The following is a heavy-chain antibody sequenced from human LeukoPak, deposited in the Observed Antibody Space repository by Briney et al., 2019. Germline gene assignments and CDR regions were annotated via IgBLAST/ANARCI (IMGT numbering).Heavy chain of an antibody. Sequence: PGGSLRLSCSASGFAFSTYAMHWVRQAPGKGLEWVAVISYDGSYKDYGDPVKGRFTLSRDNSKSTVFLEMSRLRAEDTAVYHCARARLQWEVRYPRFDSWGQGTLVTVSS. D-gene: IGHD1-26*01. V-gene: IGHV3-30*03. J-gene: IGHJ4*02. CDR1: GFAFSTYA. CDR3: ARARLQWEVRYPRFDS. CDR2: ISYDGSYK.